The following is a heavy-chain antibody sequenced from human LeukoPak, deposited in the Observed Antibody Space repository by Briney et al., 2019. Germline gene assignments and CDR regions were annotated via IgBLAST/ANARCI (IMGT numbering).Heavy chain of an antibody. Sequence: GGSLRLSCAASGFTFSSYAMGWVRQAPGKGLEWVSAITASGGDTYYADSVKGRFTISRDNSKNTLYLQVNSLRAEDTAVYYCAKGNGYSYGRYYFDYWGQGTLVTVSS. CDR2: ITASGGDT. J-gene: IGHJ4*02. CDR3: AKGNGYSYGRYYFDY. V-gene: IGHV3-23*01. D-gene: IGHD5-18*01. CDR1: GFTFSSYA.